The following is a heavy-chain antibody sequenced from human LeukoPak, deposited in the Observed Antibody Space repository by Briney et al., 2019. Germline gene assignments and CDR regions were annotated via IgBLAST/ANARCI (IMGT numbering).Heavy chain of an antibody. D-gene: IGHD3-9*01. V-gene: IGHV4-34*01. Sequence: SETLSLTCAVYGGSFSGYYWSWIRQPPGKGLEWIGEINHSGSTNYNPSLKSRVTISVDTSKNQFSLKLSSVTAADTAVYYCARGLMYYDILTGYTSADAFDIWGQGTMVTVFS. J-gene: IGHJ3*02. CDR3: ARGLMYYDILTGYTSADAFDI. CDR1: GGSFSGYY. CDR2: INHSGST.